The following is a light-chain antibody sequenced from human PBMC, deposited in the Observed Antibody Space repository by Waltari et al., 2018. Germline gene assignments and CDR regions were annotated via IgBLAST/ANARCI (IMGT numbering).Light chain of an antibody. J-gene: IGLJ2*01. CDR2: SRS. Sequence: QSVLTQPPSASGTPGPRVTISCSGRNSNIGRNPVHWYQQLPGAAPKLLIYSRSQRPSGVPDRFSGSKSGTSASLAISGLQSEVEADYYCAAWDDSLNAYLFGGGTKLTVL. V-gene: IGLV1-44*01. CDR3: AAWDDSLNAYL. CDR1: NSNIGRNP.